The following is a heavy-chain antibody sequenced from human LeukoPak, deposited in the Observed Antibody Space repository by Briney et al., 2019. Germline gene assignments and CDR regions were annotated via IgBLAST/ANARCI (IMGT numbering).Heavy chain of an antibody. V-gene: IGHV1-2*02. J-gene: IGHJ4*02. CDR1: GYTFTGYY. CDR3: AIRVSTVGATTYPSSD. Sequence: WASVKVSCKASGYTFTGYYMHWVRQAPGRGLEWMGWINPNSGGTNYAQKFQGRVTMTRDTSISTAYMELSRLRSDDTAVYYCAIRVSTVGATTYPSSDWGQGTLVTVSS. D-gene: IGHD1-26*01. CDR2: INPNSGGT.